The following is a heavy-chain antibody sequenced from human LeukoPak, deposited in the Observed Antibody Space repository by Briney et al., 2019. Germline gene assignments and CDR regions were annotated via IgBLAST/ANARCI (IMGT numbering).Heavy chain of an antibody. V-gene: IGHV1-69*13. J-gene: IGHJ4*02. Sequence: GASVKVSCKASGGTFSSYAISWVRQAPGQGLEWMGGIIPIFGTANYAQKFQGRVTITADESTSTAYMELSSLRSEDTAVYYCARRVGIAARPGRYYFDYWGQGTLVTVSS. CDR3: ARRVGIAARPGRYYFDY. CDR1: GGTFSSYA. D-gene: IGHD6-6*01. CDR2: IIPIFGTA.